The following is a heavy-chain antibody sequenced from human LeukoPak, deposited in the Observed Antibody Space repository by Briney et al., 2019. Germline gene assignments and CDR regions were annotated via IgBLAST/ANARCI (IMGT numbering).Heavy chain of an antibody. Sequence: PSETLSLTCAVYGGSFSGYYWSWIRHPPGKGLEWIGEINHGGSTNYNPSLKSRVTISVDTSKNQFSLKLSSVTAADTAVYYCARGRTPDYWGQGTPVSVSS. CDR1: GGSFSGYY. D-gene: IGHD2-15*01. CDR2: INHGGST. V-gene: IGHV4-34*01. CDR3: ARGRTPDY. J-gene: IGHJ4*02.